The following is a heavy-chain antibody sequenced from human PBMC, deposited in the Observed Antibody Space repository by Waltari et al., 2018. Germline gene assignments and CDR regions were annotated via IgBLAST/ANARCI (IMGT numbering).Heavy chain of an antibody. CDR2: IHTGDT. D-gene: IGHD1-1*01. V-gene: IGHV4-30-4*08. Sequence: QVHLQESGPGLLKPSQTLSLSCTVSGDSVTTGDYYWTWIRQPPGKGLEWLGYIHTGDTPYNPSLKGRAAISIDTSNNQFSLTLMSLTAADTAIYYCARDHAWAATAFWGQGTLVTVSS. J-gene: IGHJ4*02. CDR3: ARDHAWAATAF. CDR1: GDSVTTGDYY.